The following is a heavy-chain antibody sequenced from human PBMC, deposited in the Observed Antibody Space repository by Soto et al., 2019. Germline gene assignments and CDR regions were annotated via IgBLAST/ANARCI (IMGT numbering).Heavy chain of an antibody. Sequence: GESLKISCKGSGYSFTGYWIGWVRQMPGKGLEWMGIIYPGDSDTRYSPSFQGQVTISADKSISTAYLQWSSLKASDTAMYYCARLDSSGYYLSVAFDIWGQGTMVTVSS. D-gene: IGHD3-22*01. J-gene: IGHJ3*02. CDR1: GYSFTGYW. CDR2: IYPGDSDT. V-gene: IGHV5-51*01. CDR3: ARLDSSGYYLSVAFDI.